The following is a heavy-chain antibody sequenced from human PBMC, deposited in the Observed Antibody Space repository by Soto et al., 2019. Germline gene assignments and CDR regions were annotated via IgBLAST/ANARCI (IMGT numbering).Heavy chain of an antibody. CDR3: TRLPVVAPDTAMVTRDY. D-gene: IGHD5-18*01. Sequence: GGSLRLSCAASGFTFSVSAMHWVRHASGKGLEWVGRIRSKANSYATAYAASVKGRFTISRDDSKNTAYLQMNSLKTEDTAVYYCTRLPVVAPDTAMVTRDYWGQGTLVTVSS. V-gene: IGHV3-73*01. CDR1: GFTFSVSA. CDR2: IRSKANSYAT. J-gene: IGHJ4*02.